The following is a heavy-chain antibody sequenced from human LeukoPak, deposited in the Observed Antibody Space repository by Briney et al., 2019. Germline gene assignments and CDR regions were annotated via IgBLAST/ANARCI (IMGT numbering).Heavy chain of an antibody. Sequence: PGGSLRLSCAASGFTFSSYVMSWVRQAPGKGLEWVSAISGSGDSTYYADSVKGRFTISRDKSKSTLFLQMNSLRAEDAAVYYCAGRNYYLDYWGQGTLVTVSS. V-gene: IGHV3-23*01. CDR2: ISGSGDST. D-gene: IGHD1-7*01. CDR3: AGRNYYLDY. CDR1: GFTFSSYV. J-gene: IGHJ4*02.